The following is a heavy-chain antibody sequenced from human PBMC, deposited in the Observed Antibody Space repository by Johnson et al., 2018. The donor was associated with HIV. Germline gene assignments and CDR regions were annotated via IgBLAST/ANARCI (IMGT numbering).Heavy chain of an antibody. CDR1: GFTVSSNY. CDR3: ARGGGSLRWDLSFDI. J-gene: IGHJ3*02. D-gene: IGHD1-26*01. V-gene: IGHV3-13*01. Sequence: VQLVESGGGVVQPGRSLRLSCAASGFTVSSNYMSWVRQAPGKGLEWVSAIGTAGDTYYPGSVKGRFTISRENAKNSLYLQMNSLRAGDTAVYYCARGGGSLRWDLSFDIWGQGTMVTVSS. CDR2: IGTAGDT.